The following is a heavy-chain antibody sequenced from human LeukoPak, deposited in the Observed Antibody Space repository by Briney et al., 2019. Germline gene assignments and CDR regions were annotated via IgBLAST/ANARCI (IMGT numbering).Heavy chain of an antibody. Sequence: GGSLRLSCAASGFTFSDYGMIWVRQAPGKGLEWVSNIRPDGNDRYFVDSARGRFTISRDNAKNSLYLQMNSLRAEDTAMYYCARGTAGAYDYWGQGTLVTVSS. J-gene: IGHJ4*02. CDR2: IRPDGNDR. D-gene: IGHD4/OR15-4a*01. V-gene: IGHV3-7*01. CDR1: GFTFSDYG. CDR3: ARGTAGAYDY.